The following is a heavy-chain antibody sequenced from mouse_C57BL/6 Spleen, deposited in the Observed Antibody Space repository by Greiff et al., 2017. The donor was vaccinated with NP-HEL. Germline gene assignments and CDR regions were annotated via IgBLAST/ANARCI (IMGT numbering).Heavy chain of an antibody. CDR3: ARAHYGSSAWFAY. CDR2: IDPSDSYT. V-gene: IGHV1-69*01. Sequence: VKLQQPGAELVMPGASVKLSCKASGYTFTSYWMHWVKQRPGQGLEWIGEIDPSDSYTNYNQKFKGKSTLTVDKSSSTAYMQLSSLTSEDSAVYYCARAHYGSSAWFAYWGQGTLVTVSA. J-gene: IGHJ3*01. D-gene: IGHD1-1*01. CDR1: GYTFTSYW.